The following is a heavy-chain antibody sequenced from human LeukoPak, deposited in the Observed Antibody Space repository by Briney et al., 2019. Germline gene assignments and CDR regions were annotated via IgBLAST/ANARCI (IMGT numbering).Heavy chain of an antibody. CDR2: ISSSSSTI. Sequence: GGSLRLSCAASGFTFSSYSMNWVRQAPGKGLEWVSYISSSSSTIYYADSVKGRFTISRDNAKNSLYLQMNSLRAGDTAVYYCARVLGDCSSTSCYSDYWGQGTLVTVSS. CDR1: GFTFSSYS. J-gene: IGHJ4*02. V-gene: IGHV3-48*01. CDR3: ARVLGDCSSTSCYSDY. D-gene: IGHD2-2*01.